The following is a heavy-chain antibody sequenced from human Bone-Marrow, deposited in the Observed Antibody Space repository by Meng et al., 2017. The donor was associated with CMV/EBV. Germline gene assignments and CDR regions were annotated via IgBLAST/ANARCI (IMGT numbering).Heavy chain of an antibody. CDR1: GFTFSSYA. J-gene: IGHJ4*02. Sequence: ETLSLTCAASGFTFSSYAMSWVRQAPGKGLEWVSAISGSGGSTYYADSVKGRFTISRYNSKNPLYLQMNSLRAEDTAVYYCAKETRGSIDDWGQGTLVTVSS. CDR3: AKETRGSIDD. CDR2: ISGSGGST. V-gene: IGHV3-23*01. D-gene: IGHD3-10*01.